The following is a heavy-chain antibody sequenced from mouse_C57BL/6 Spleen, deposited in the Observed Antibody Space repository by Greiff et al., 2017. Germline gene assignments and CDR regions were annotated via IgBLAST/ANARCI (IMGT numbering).Heavy chain of an antibody. V-gene: IGHV1-82*01. CDR3: ARDWFDY. CDR2: IYPGDGDT. CDR1: GYAFSSSW. J-gene: IGHJ2*01. Sequence: VQLQESGPELVKPGASVKISCKASGYAFSSSWMNWVKQRPGKGLEWIGRIYPGDGDTNYNGKFKGKATLTADKSSSTAYMQLSSLTSEDSAVYFCARDWFDYWGQGTTLTVSS. D-gene: IGHD4-1*01.